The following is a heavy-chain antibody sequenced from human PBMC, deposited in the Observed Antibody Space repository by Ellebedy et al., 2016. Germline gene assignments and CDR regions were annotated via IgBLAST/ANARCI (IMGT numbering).Heavy chain of an antibody. V-gene: IGHV3-23*01. CDR3: RQGHYADY. CDR1: GFTFRNFF. J-gene: IGHJ4*02. Sequence: GGSLRLSXATSGFTFRNFFMSWVRQAPGKGLEWVSTISAGSDNTRFADSVKGRFTVSRDNSRNTVYLRMNNLRVEDTALYYCRQGHYADYWGQGTLVTVSS. CDR2: ISAGSDNT.